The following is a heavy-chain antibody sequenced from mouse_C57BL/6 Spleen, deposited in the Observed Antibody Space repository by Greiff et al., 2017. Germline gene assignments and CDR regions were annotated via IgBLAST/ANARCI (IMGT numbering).Heavy chain of an antibody. CDR3: ARPLYYDYDAFAY. CDR1: GYAFSSYW. V-gene: IGHV1-80*01. J-gene: IGHJ3*01. D-gene: IGHD2-4*01. Sequence: VKLMESGAELVKPGASVKISCKASGYAFSSYWMNWVKQRPGKGLEWIGQIYPGDGDTNYNGKFKGKATLTADKSSSTAYMQLSSLTSEDSAVYFCARPLYYDYDAFAYWGQGTLVTVSA. CDR2: IYPGDGDT.